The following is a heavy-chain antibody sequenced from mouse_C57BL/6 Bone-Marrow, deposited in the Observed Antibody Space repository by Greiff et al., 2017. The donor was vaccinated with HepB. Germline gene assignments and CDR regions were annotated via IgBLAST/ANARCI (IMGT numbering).Heavy chain of an antibody. Sequence: VQLQQSDAELVKPGASVKISCKVSGYTFTDHTIHWMKQRPEQGLEWIGYIYPRYGSTKYNEKFKGKATLTADKSSSTAYMQLNSMKSEDSAVDICARVEWDVPFVDYWGQGTTLTVSS. D-gene: IGHD4-1*01. CDR2: IYPRYGST. V-gene: IGHV1-78*01. CDR1: GYTFTDHT. CDR3: ARVEWDVPFVDY. J-gene: IGHJ2*01.